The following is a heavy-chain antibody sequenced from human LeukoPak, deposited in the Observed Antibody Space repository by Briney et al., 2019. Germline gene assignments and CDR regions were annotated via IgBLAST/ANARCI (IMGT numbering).Heavy chain of an antibody. Sequence: PGGSLRLSCAASGFTFTNAWMSWVRQAPGKGLEWVAFISYDGSNKYNADSVQGRFTISRDNSKNTLYLQMNSLRAEDTAVYYCAKKRGDYGGANWFDPWGQGTLVTVSS. CDR1: GFTFTNAW. CDR3: AKKRGDYGGANWFDP. J-gene: IGHJ5*02. D-gene: IGHD4-23*01. V-gene: IGHV3-30*18. CDR2: ISYDGSNK.